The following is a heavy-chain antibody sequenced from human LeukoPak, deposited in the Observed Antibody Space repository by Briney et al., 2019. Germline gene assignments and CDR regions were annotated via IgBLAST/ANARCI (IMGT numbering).Heavy chain of an antibody. D-gene: IGHD3-22*01. CDR3: ARDDHYGSSGYVT. Sequence: GGSLRLSCAASGFTFSSYWMHRVRQAPGRGLVWVSRIDSAGSSTTYADSVKGRFTISRDNAKNTLYLQMNSLRAEDTAVYYCARDDHYGSSGYVTWGQGTLVTVSS. CDR1: GFTFSSYW. V-gene: IGHV3-74*01. J-gene: IGHJ5*02. CDR2: IDSAGSST.